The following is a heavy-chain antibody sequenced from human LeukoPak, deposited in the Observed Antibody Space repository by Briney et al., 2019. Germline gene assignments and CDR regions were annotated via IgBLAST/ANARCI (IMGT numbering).Heavy chain of an antibody. D-gene: IGHD3-10*01. J-gene: IGHJ5*02. Sequence: GGSLRLSCAASGFTFHDYAMHWVRQAPGKGLEWVSLISWDGGSTYYADSVKGRFTISRDNSKNTLYLQMDSLRAEDTAVYYCVKDLLRDRWFGESWGQGTLVTVSS. V-gene: IGHV3-43D*03. CDR1: GFTFHDYA. CDR3: VKDLLRDRWFGES. CDR2: ISWDGGST.